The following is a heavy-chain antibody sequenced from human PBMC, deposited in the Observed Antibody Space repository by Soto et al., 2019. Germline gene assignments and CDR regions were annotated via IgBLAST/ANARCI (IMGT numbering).Heavy chain of an antibody. V-gene: IGHV1-69*06. CDR1: GATFSSYA. Sequence: QVLLVQSGAEVKKPGSSVKVSCKLSGATFSSYAMSWVQQAPGQGLEWIGGIIPFFGTPNYAQKFQGRVTITADTSTATSYMELSSLRSDDTAVYYCARDKGAYYSHLVYWGQGTLVTVSS. CDR3: ARDKGAYYSHLVY. J-gene: IGHJ4*02. D-gene: IGHD3-22*01. CDR2: IIPFFGTP.